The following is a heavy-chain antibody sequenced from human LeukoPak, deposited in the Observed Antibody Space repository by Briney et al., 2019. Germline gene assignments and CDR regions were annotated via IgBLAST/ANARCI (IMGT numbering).Heavy chain of an antibody. V-gene: IGHV1-18*01. Sequence: WASVKVSCKASGYTFTSYGISWVRQAPGQGLEWMGWISAYNGNTNYAQKLQGRVTMTTDTSTSTAYMELRSLRSDDTAVYYCARYETSSGWFYYYYGMDVWGQGTRSPSP. CDR2: ISAYNGNT. J-gene: IGHJ6*02. D-gene: IGHD6-19*01. CDR1: GYTFTSYG. CDR3: ARYETSSGWFYYYYGMDV.